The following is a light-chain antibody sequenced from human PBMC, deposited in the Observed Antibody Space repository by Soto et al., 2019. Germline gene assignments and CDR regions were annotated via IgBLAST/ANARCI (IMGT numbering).Light chain of an antibody. Sequence: EMVLTQSPGTLSLSPGDRATLSCRASLSVSNDYVAWVQQKPGQTPRLLIYSVSSRATGIPARFSGRGSGTEFSLTISSLQSEDFAVYYCQQYHNWPPVTFGGGTKVEIK. CDR3: QQYHNWPPVT. V-gene: IGKV3-15*01. CDR2: SVS. J-gene: IGKJ4*01. CDR1: LSVSND.